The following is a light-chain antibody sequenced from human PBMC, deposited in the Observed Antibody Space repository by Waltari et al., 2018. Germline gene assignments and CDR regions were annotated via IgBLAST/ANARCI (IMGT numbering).Light chain of an antibody. CDR3: NSRDSSGNHIR. CDR1: SLRSNY. V-gene: IGLV3-19*01. J-gene: IGLJ3*02. Sequence: SSELTQDPAVSVAFGQTVRITCQGDSLRSNYASWYQQKPGQAPVLVFYGKNNRPSGIPDRFSGSSSGNTASLTITGAQAEDEADYYCNSRDSSGNHIRFGGGTKLTVL. CDR2: GKN.